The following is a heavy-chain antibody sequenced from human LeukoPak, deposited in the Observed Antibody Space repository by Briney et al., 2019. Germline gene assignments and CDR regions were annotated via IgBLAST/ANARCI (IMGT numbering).Heavy chain of an antibody. Sequence: PGRSLRLSCAASGFTFSSYGMHWVRQAPGKGLGWVAVISYDGSNKYYADSVKGRFTISRDNSKNTLYLQMNSLRAEDTAVYYCARSQVLEWLLSYYYYYMDVWGQGTTVTVSS. CDR2: ISYDGSNK. V-gene: IGHV3-30*03. CDR3: ARSQVLEWLLSYYYYYMDV. CDR1: GFTFSSYG. J-gene: IGHJ6*03. D-gene: IGHD3-3*01.